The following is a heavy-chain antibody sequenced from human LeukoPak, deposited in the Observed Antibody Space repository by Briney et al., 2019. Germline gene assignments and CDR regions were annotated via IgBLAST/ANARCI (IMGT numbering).Heavy chain of an antibody. Sequence: SETLSLTCAVYGGSFSGYYWSWIRQPPGKGLEWIGEINHSGSTNYNPSLKSRVTISVDTSKNQFSLKLSSVTAADTAVYYCASTISNYDFWSGSLYNWFDPWGQGTLVTVSS. D-gene: IGHD3-3*01. J-gene: IGHJ5*02. CDR1: GGSFSGYY. CDR3: ASTISNYDFWSGSLYNWFDP. V-gene: IGHV4-34*01. CDR2: INHSGST.